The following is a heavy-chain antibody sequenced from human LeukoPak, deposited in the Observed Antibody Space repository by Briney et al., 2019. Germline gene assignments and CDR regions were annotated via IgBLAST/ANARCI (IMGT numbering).Heavy chain of an antibody. Sequence: GESLKISCKGSGYSFTSYWIGWVRRMPGKGLEWMGIIYPGDSDTRYSPSFQGQVTISADKSISTAYLQWSSLKASDTAMYYCARAYYYGSGSYYFDYWGQGTLVTVSS. CDR3: ARAYYYGSGSYYFDY. V-gene: IGHV5-51*01. CDR2: IYPGDSDT. CDR1: GYSFTSYW. J-gene: IGHJ4*02. D-gene: IGHD3-10*01.